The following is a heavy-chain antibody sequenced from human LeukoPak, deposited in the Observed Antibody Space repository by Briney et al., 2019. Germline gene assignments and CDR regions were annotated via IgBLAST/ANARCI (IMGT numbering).Heavy chain of an antibody. CDR1: GGSISSYY. D-gene: IGHD3-10*01. CDR3: ARDPSKYFHYGMDV. CDR2: IYTSGST. Sequence: PSETLSLTCTVSGGSISSYYWSWTRQPAGKGLEWIGRIYTSGSTNYNPSLKSRVTMSVDTSKNQFSLKLSSVTAADTAVYYCARDPSKYFHYGMDVWGQGTTATVSS. J-gene: IGHJ6*02. V-gene: IGHV4-4*07.